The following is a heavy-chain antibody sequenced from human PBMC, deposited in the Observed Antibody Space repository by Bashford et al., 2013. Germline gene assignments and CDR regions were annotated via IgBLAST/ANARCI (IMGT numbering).Heavy chain of an antibody. J-gene: IGHJ6*02. D-gene: IGHD6-6*01. V-gene: IGHV1-2*02. CDR1: VSTFTDYY. CDR3: ARDRSSTSSPYYYYGMDV. Sequence: PSVKVSCKASVSTFTDYYIHWVRQAPGRGLEWMGWINPKSGVTNHAPRFQGRVSMTRDTSIRTAYMELTGLTSDDAAVYYCARDRSSTSSPYYYYGMDVWGQGTTVTVSS. CDR2: INPKSGVT.